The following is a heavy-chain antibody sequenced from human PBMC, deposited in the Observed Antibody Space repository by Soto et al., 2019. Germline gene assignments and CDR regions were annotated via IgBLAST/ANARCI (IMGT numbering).Heavy chain of an antibody. V-gene: IGHV3-7*01. CDR3: ARDGEKENRNAYDY. D-gene: IGHD3-10*01. Sequence: EVQVVESGGGLVQPGGSLRLSCAVSGFTFSGYWMSWVRQAPGKGLEWVAIIQEDGSQKYYVDSMKGRFTTSRDHAETSVTLPRNRLSAADAAANYCARDGEKENRNAYDYWGQGTLVTVSS. CDR2: IQEDGSQK. J-gene: IGHJ4*02. CDR1: GFTFSGYW.